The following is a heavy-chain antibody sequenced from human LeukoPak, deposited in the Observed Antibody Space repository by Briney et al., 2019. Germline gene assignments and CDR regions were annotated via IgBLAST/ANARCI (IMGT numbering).Heavy chain of an antibody. CDR3: ARAAYNWN. CDR1: GFTFSSYS. J-gene: IGHJ4*02. D-gene: IGHD1-20*01. CDR2: ISSSSTI. V-gene: IGHV3-48*04. Sequence: GGSLRLSCAASGFTFSSYSMNWVRQAPGKGLEWVSYISSSSTIYYADSVKGRFTISRDNGKNSLYLQLRSLRAEDTAVYYCARAAYNWNWGQGTLVTVSS.